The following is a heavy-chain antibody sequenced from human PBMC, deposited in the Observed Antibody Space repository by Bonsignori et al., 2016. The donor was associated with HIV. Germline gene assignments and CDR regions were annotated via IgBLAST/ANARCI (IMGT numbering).Heavy chain of an antibody. CDR2: ISSNGGDT. J-gene: IGHJ6*03. CDR3: ARDEGRRYCSSTSCYSRYYYYMDV. V-gene: IGHV3-64*01. D-gene: IGHD2-2*02. Sequence: WIRQPPGKGLEYVSAISSNGGDTYYANSVKGRFTISRDNSKNTLYLQMGSLRAEDMAVYYCARDEGRRYCSSTSCYSRYYYYMDVWGKGTTVTVSS.